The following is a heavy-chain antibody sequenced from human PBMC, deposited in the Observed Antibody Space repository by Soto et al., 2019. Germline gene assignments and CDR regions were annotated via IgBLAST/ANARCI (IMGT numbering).Heavy chain of an antibody. CDR2: ISSSGSTI. CDR1: GFTFSDYY. Sequence: QVQLVESGGGLVKPGGSLRLSCAASGFTFSDYYMSWIRQAPGKGLEWVSYISSSGSTIYYAGSVKGRFTISRDNAKNSMYLQMNSLRAEDTAVYYCARDLSKDYDFWSGYKNGAFDYWGQGTLVTVSS. J-gene: IGHJ4*02. CDR3: ARDLSKDYDFWSGYKNGAFDY. V-gene: IGHV3-11*01. D-gene: IGHD3-3*01.